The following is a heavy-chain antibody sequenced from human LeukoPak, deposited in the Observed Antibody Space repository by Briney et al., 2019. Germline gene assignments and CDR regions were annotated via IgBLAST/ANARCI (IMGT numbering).Heavy chain of an antibody. J-gene: IGHJ3*02. Sequence: GGSLRLSCAASGFTFSSYGMHWVRQAPGKGLEWVAVIWYDGSIKYYADSVKGRFTISRDNSKNTLYLQMNSLRAEDTAVYYCARAVGPFDIWGQGTIVIVSS. D-gene: IGHD3-16*01. V-gene: IGHV3-33*01. CDR1: GFTFSSYG. CDR2: IWYDGSIK. CDR3: ARAVGPFDI.